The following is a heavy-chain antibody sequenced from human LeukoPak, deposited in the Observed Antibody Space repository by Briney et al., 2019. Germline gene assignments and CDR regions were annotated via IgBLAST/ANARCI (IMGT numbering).Heavy chain of an antibody. CDR2: ISAYNGNT. J-gene: IGHJ4*02. V-gene: IGHV1-18*01. D-gene: IGHD4-17*01. CDR3: ARLDYGDYRDYFDY. Sequence: GASLKVSCKASGYTFSSYGISWVRQAPGQGLEWMGWISAYNGNTIYAQKLQGRVTMTTDTSTSTAYMELRSLTSDDTAVYYCARLDYGDYRDYFDYWGQGTLVTVSS. CDR1: GYTFSSYG.